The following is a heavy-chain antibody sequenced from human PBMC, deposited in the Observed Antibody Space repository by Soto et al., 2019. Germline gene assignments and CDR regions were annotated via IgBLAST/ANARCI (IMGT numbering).Heavy chain of an antibody. V-gene: IGHV1-69*13. Sequence: ASVKVSCKASGGTFSSYAISWVRQAPGQGLEWMGGIIPIFGTANYAQKFQGRVTITADESTSTAYMELSSLRSEDTAVYYCARVVLRYSSSSYFDYWGQGTLVTVSS. CDR1: GGTFSSYA. CDR2: IIPIFGTA. J-gene: IGHJ4*02. CDR3: ARVVLRYSSSSYFDY. D-gene: IGHD6-6*01.